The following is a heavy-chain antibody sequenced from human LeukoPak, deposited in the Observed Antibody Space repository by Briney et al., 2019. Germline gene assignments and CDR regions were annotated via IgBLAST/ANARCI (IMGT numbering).Heavy chain of an antibody. D-gene: IGHD3-10*01. CDR1: GFNFDNFA. Sequence: PGKSLTLSCVVSGFNFDNFAMHWVRQPLGKGLEWVASIKRGGSEKFYVASVRGRFTVSRDDPQNSLYLQLNSLRVEDTAVYYCARGPNYGSRSDFFDFWGQGTLVTVSS. J-gene: IGHJ4*02. V-gene: IGHV3-7*01. CDR3: ARGPNYGSRSDFFDF. CDR2: IKRGGSEK.